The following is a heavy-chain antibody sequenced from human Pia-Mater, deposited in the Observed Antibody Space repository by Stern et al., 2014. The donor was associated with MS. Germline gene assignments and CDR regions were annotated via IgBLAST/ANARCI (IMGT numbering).Heavy chain of an antibody. CDR2: IWYDGSNK. V-gene: IGHV3-33*01. J-gene: IGHJ4*02. CDR3: ARTDTSMFLAY. CDR1: GFTFSNYG. Sequence: QVQLVESGGGVVQPGRSLRLSCAASGFTFSNYGMHWVRQAPGKGLEWVAVIWYDGSNKYYADSVKGRFTISRDNSKNTLYLQMNSLRAEDTAVYYCARTDTSMFLAYWGQGTLVTVSS. D-gene: IGHD5-18*01.